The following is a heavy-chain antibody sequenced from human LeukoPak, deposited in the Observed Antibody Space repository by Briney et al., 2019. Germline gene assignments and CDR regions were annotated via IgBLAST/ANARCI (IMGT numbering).Heavy chain of an antibody. Sequence: PGGSLRLSCAASGFTFSSYAMSWVRQAPGKGLEWVSAISGSGGSTYYADSVKGRFTISRDNSKNTLYLQMNSQRAEDTAVYYCAKDLAVAGIRGWAFDIWGQGTMVTVSS. CDR2: ISGSGGST. D-gene: IGHD6-19*01. CDR3: AKDLAVAGIRGWAFDI. V-gene: IGHV3-23*01. CDR1: GFTFSSYA. J-gene: IGHJ3*02.